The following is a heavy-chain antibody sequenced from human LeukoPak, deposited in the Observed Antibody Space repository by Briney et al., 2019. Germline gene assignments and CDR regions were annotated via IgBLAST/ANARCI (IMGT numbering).Heavy chain of an antibody. D-gene: IGHD3-9*01. V-gene: IGHV1-2*02. CDR1: GYAFTGYY. Sequence: ASVKVSCKASGYAFTGYYMHWVRQAPGQRPEWMGWINPNSGGTNYAQKFQGRVTMTRDTSISTAYMELSRLRSDDTAVYYCARGGRYDILTGYYTRSWFDPWGQGTLVTVSS. CDR3: ARGGRYDILTGYYTRSWFDP. CDR2: INPNSGGT. J-gene: IGHJ5*02.